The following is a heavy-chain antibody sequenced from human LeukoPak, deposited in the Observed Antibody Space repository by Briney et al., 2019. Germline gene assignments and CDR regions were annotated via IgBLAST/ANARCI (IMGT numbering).Heavy chain of an antibody. V-gene: IGHV3-23*01. CDR3: ANLRASAGTFWYFDY. CDR2: ISDSGGST. CDR1: GFTFSSYA. Sequence: PGGSLRLSCAASGFTFSSYAMSWVRQAPGKGLEWVSAISDSGGSTYYADSVKGRFTISRDNSKNTLYLQMNSLRAEDTAVYYCANLRASAGTFWYFDYWGQGTLVTVSS. J-gene: IGHJ4*02. D-gene: IGHD6-13*01.